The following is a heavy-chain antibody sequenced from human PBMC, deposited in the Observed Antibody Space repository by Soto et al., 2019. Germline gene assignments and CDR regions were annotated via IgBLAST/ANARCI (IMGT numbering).Heavy chain of an antibody. CDR3: ARGHGRFAH. CDR2: INHSGFT. CDR1: GGSFTGYY. J-gene: IGHJ4*02. V-gene: IGHV4-34*01. Sequence: SETLSLTCDVSGGSFTGYYWSWVRQPPGKGLEWIGEINHSGFTNYNPSLTGRVTISLDTSKSQFSLKLSSLTAADTAFYFCARGHGRFAHWGQGTLVTVSS.